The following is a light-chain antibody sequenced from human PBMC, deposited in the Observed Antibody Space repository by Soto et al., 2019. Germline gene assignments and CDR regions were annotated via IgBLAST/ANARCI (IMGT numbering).Light chain of an antibody. CDR1: QGIRND. V-gene: IGKV1-6*01. Sequence: AIQMTQSPSSLSASVGDRVTITCRASQGIRNDLGWYQQKPGKAPKLLIYAASSLQSAVPSRFSGSGSGTDFTLTISSLQPEDFATYYCLQDYNYPHMYTFGQGTKVDIK. CDR2: AAS. CDR3: LQDYNYPHMYT. J-gene: IGKJ2*01.